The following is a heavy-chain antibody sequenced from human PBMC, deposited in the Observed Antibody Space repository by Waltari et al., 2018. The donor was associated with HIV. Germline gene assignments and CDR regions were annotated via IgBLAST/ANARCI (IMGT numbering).Heavy chain of an antibody. D-gene: IGHD7-27*01. J-gene: IGHJ4*02. V-gene: IGHV4-61*02. Sequence: QVQLQESGPGLVKPSQTLSLTCTVSGGSISSGSYYWSWIRQPAGKGLEWSGRIYTSGSTNYNPSLKSRVTISVDTSKNQFSLKLSSVTAADTAVYYCARGVSGAALDYWGQGTLVTVSS. CDR1: GGSISSGSYY. CDR2: IYTSGST. CDR3: ARGVSGAALDY.